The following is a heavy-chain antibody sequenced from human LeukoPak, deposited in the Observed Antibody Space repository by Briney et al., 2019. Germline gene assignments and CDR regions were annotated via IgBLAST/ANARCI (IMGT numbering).Heavy chain of an antibody. Sequence: GGSLRLSCAASGFTLSSYGMHWVRQAPGKGLEWVALILYDGSNKYYADSVKGRFTISRDNFKNTLYLQMNSLRAEDTAVYYCAKVYGGNGNDAFDIWGQGTMVTVSS. CDR3: AKVYGGNGNDAFDI. J-gene: IGHJ3*02. CDR1: GFTLSSYG. CDR2: ILYDGSNK. V-gene: IGHV3-30*18. D-gene: IGHD4-23*01.